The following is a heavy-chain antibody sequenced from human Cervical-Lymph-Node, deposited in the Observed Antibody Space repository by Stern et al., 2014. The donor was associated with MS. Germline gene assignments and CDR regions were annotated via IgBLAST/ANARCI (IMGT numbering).Heavy chain of an antibody. D-gene: IGHD7-27*01. CDR2: INTNSGRT. CDR1: GYTFTEYY. J-gene: IGHJ6*02. V-gene: IGHV1-2*02. Sequence: VQLVQSGAEVKKPGASVRVSCKASGYTFTEYYIYWVRQAPGQGLVWMGWINTNSGRTEYAERFQGRVTMTRDTSISSAYMELSSLTSDDTAVYYCTRRLGRVGDYFYGMDVWGQGTTVTVSS. CDR3: TRRLGRVGDYFYGMDV.